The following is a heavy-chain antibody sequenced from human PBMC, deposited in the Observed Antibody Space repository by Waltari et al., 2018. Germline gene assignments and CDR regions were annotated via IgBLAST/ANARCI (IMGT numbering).Heavy chain of an antibody. V-gene: IGHV2-5*01. CDR3: AREWSSLDY. J-gene: IGHJ4*02. Sequence: QITLKESGPTLVKPTQTLTLTCTFSGFSLSTNGVGVGWIRRPPGKALECLAVIYWNDDERYSPSLKNRRTITKDTSKNQVVLTMTNMDPVDTATYYCAREWSSLDYWGQGTLVTVSS. CDR1: GFSLSTNGVG. D-gene: IGHD3-3*01. CDR2: IYWNDDE.